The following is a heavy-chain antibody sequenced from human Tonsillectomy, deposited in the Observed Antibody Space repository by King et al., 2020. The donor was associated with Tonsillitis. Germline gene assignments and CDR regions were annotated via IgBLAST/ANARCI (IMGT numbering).Heavy chain of an antibody. V-gene: IGHV4-61*02. J-gene: IGHJ5*02. Sequence: VQLQESGPGLVKPSQTLSLTCTVSGGSISSGSDYWSWIRQPAGKGLEWIGRIYTSGSTNYNPSLESRVTISVETSKNQFSLKLTSVTAADTAVYYCARELYYLNCYDPWGQGTLVTVSS. D-gene: IGHD3-10*01. CDR1: GGSISSGSDY. CDR2: IYTSGST. CDR3: ARELYYLNCYDP.